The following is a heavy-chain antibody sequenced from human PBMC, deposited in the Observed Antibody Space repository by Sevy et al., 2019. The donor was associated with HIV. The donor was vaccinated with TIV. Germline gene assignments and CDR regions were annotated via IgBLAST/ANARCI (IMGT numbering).Heavy chain of an antibody. CDR2: IYYSGST. D-gene: IGHD2-21*01. J-gene: IGHJ5*02. Sequence: SETLSLTCTVSGGSISSYYWSWIRQPPGKGLEWIGYIYYSGSTNYNPSLKSRVTISVDTSKNQFALKLSSVTAADTAVYYCAGLVVIGTPRENWFDPWGQGTLVTVSS. CDR1: GGSISSYY. V-gene: IGHV4-59*01. CDR3: AGLVVIGTPRENWFDP.